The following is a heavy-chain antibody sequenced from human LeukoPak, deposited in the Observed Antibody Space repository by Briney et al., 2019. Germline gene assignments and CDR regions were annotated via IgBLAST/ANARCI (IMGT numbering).Heavy chain of an antibody. D-gene: IGHD6-13*01. CDR2: IYSGGST. CDR3: ARAFPAGYSSSWYNYYYGMDV. V-gene: IGHV3-66*01. J-gene: IGHJ6*02. Sequence: GGSLRLSCAASGFTVSSNYMSWVRQAPGKGLEWVSVIYSGGSTYYADSVKGRFTISRDNSKNTLYLQMDSLRAEDTAVYYCARAFPAGYSSSWYNYYYGMDVWGQGTTVTVSS. CDR1: GFTVSSNY.